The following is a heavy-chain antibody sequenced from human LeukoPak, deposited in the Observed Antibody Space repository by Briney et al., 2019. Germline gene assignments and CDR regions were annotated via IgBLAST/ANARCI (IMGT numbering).Heavy chain of an antibody. CDR2: INPNGGGT. J-gene: IGHJ3*02. V-gene: IGHV1-2*04. CDR3: ARDRSPTYSSGWYQDAFDI. D-gene: IGHD6-19*01. CDR1: GYTFTGYY. Sequence: ASVKVSCKASGYTFTGYYMHWVRQAPGQGLEWMGWINPNGGGTNYAQKFQGWVTMTRDTSISTAYMELSRLRSDDTAVYYCARDRSPTYSSGWYQDAFDIWGQGTMVTASS.